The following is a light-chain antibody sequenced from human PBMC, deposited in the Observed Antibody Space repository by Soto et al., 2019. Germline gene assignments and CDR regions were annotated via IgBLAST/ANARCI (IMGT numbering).Light chain of an antibody. CDR2: DAS. V-gene: IGKV3-11*01. CDR3: QQRSNRAPYT. J-gene: IGKJ2*01. CDR1: QSVSSY. Sequence: EIVLTQSPATLSLSPGERATLSCRASQSVSSYLAWYQQKPGQAPRLLIYDASTRATGIPARFSGSGSGTDFTLTISSLEPEDVAVYYWQQRSNRAPYTFGQGTKLEIK.